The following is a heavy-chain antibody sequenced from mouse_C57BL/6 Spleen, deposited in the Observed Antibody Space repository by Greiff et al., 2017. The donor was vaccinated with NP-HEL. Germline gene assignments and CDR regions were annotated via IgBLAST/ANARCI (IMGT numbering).Heavy chain of an antibody. CDR2: INPSNGGT. Sequence: QVQLQQPGTELVKPGASVKLSCKASGYTFTSYWMHWVKQRPGQGLEWIGNINPSNGGTNYNEKFKSKATLTVDKSSSTAYMQLSSLTSEDSAVYYGARDYGSSFYWYFDVWGTGTTVTVSS. D-gene: IGHD1-1*01. CDR3: ARDYGSSFYWYFDV. V-gene: IGHV1-53*01. J-gene: IGHJ1*03. CDR1: GYTFTSYW.